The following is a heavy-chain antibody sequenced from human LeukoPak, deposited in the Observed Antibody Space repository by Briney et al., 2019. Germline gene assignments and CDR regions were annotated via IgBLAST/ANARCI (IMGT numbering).Heavy chain of an antibody. V-gene: IGHV3-74*01. CDR2: INSDGSST. J-gene: IGHJ4*02. Sequence: GGSLRLSCAASGFTFSSYWMHWVRQAPGKGLVWVSRINSDGSSTSYADSVKGRFTISRDNAKNTLYLQMNGLRAEDTAVYYCARDSGYDYFDYWGQGTLVTVSS. CDR3: ARDSGYDYFDY. D-gene: IGHD5-12*01. CDR1: GFTFSSYW.